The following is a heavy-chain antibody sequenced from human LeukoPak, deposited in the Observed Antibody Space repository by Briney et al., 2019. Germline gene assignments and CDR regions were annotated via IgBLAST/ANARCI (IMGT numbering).Heavy chain of an antibody. CDR2: ISGSGGST. V-gene: IGHV3-23*01. CDR3: AKRGGRPAIAVAGFDY. J-gene: IGHJ4*02. Sequence: GGSLRLSCAASGFTFSSYAMSWVRQAPGKGLKWVSAISGSGGSTYYADSVKGRFTISRDNSKNTLYLQMNSLRAEDTAVYYCAKRGGRPAIAVAGFDYWGQGTLVTVSS. D-gene: IGHD6-19*01. CDR1: GFTFSSYA.